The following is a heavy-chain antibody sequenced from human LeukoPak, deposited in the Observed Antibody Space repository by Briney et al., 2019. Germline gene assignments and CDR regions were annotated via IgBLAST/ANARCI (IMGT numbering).Heavy chain of an antibody. D-gene: IGHD3-10*01. J-gene: IGHJ4*02. CDR1: GHSISSYY. V-gene: IGHV4-59*08. Sequence: TETLSLTCSVSGHSISSYYCSWIRQPPGKGLEWIWYIHYYRTTSYNPSLQSRVSMSVDTSQNQFSLKLTSVTAADTAIYFCERQRLGARFDSWGLGTLVTVSS. CDR2: IHYYRTT. CDR3: ERQRLGARFDS.